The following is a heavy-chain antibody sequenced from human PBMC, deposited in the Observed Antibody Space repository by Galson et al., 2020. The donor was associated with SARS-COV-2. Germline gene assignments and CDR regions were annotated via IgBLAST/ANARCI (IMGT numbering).Heavy chain of an antibody. D-gene: IGHD3-10*01. Sequence: GESLKNSCAASGFTHSNLAMHWVRQAPGKGLEWEEVISDDGTNTYYRDSVKGRFSISRDNSKNTLYLQMNSLRVEDTAVYHCAKSLWFGEILSPFDYWGQGAQATVSS. CDR3: AKSLWFGEILSPFDY. J-gene: IGHJ4*02. CDR1: GFTHSNLA. CDR2: ISDDGTNT. V-gene: IGHV3-30*18.